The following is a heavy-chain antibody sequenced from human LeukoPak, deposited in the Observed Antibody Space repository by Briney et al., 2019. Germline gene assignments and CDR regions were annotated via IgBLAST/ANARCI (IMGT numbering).Heavy chain of an antibody. CDR2: ISGSGGST. CDR1: GFTFSSYA. J-gene: IGHJ3*02. CDR3: AKDIYSNGYSPDAFDI. V-gene: IGHV3-23*01. Sequence: GGSLRLSCAASGFTFSSYAMSWVRQAPGKGLEWVSAISGSGGSTYYADSVKGRFTISRDNSKNTLYLQMNSLRAEDTAVYYCAKDIYSNGYSPDAFDIWGQGTMVTVSS. D-gene: IGHD3-22*01.